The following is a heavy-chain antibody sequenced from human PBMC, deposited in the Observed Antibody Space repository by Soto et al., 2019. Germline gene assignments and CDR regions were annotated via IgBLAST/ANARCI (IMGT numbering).Heavy chain of an antibody. CDR3: ATLWFGELPY. Sequence: PSETLSLTCTVSGGPISISSYYWGWIRQPPGKGLEWIGSIYYSGSTYYNPSLKSRVTISVDTSKNQFSLKLSSVTAADTAVYYCATLWFGELPYWGQGTLVTVS. D-gene: IGHD3-10*01. V-gene: IGHV4-39*01. CDR1: GGPISISSYY. J-gene: IGHJ4*02. CDR2: IYYSGST.